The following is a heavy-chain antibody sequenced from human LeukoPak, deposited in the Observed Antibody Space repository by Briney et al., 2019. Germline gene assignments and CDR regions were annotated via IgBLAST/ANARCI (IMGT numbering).Heavy chain of an antibody. CDR2: IVVGSGNT. Sequence: GASVKVSCKASGFTFTSSAVQWVRQARGQRLEWIGWIVVGSGNTNYAQKFQERVTITRDMSTSTAYMELSSLRSEDTAVYYCAADSSGSYYVRADYWGQGTLVTVSS. CDR3: AADSSGSYYVRADY. J-gene: IGHJ4*02. V-gene: IGHV1-58*01. CDR1: GFTFTSSA. D-gene: IGHD1-26*01.